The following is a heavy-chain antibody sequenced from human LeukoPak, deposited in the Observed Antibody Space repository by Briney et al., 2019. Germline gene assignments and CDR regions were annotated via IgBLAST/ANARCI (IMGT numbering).Heavy chain of an antibody. CDR1: GYTFTSYD. CDR3: ARGYCSGGSCSHDAFDI. Sequence: GASVKVSCKSSGYTFTSYDINWVRQATGQGLEWMGWMNPNSGNTGYAQKFQGRVTITRNTSMSTAYMELSSLRSEDTAVYYCARGYCSGGSCSHDAFDIWGQGTMVTVSS. D-gene: IGHD2-15*01. V-gene: IGHV1-8*03. J-gene: IGHJ3*02. CDR2: MNPNSGNT.